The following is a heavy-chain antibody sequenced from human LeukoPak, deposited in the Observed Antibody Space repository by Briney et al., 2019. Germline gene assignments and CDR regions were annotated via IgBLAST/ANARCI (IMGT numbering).Heavy chain of an antibody. V-gene: IGHV4-59*01. Sequence: PSGTLSLTCTVSGGSINGYSWSWIRQPPGNGLEWIGNIYYSGSSKYNPSLRSRVTISVDTSKNQFSLKLNSVTAADTAVYYCARDGGSSWGNWLDPWGQGTLVSVST. D-gene: IGHD6-13*01. J-gene: IGHJ5*02. CDR3: ARDGGSSWGNWLDP. CDR2: IYYSGSS. CDR1: GGSINGYS.